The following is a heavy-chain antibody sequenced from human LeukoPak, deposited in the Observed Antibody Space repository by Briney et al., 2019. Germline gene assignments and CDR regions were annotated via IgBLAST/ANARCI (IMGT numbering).Heavy chain of an antibody. CDR1: GYTFTSYD. J-gene: IGHJ4*02. CDR2: MNPNSGNT. Sequence: ASVKVSCKASGYTFTSYDINWVRQATGQGLEWMGWMNPNSGNTGYAQKFQGRVTITRNTSISTAYMELSSLRSEGTAVYYCARIVGELDAQGNYWGQGTLVTVSS. CDR3: ARIVGELDAQGNY. D-gene: IGHD1-26*01. V-gene: IGHV1-8*03.